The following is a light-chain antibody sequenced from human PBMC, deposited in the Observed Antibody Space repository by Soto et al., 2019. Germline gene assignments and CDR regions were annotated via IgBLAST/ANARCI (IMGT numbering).Light chain of an antibody. J-gene: IGLJ2*01. CDR3: MLYMGGGLVV. Sequence: QTVVTQEPSFSVSPGGTVTLTCGLTSGSVSTTYYPSWYQQTPGQAPRTLIYSTNIRSSGVPDRFSGSILGNKAALTITGAQADDESDYHCMLYMGGGLVVFGGGTKADRP. CDR2: STN. V-gene: IGLV8-61*01. CDR1: SGSVSTTYY.